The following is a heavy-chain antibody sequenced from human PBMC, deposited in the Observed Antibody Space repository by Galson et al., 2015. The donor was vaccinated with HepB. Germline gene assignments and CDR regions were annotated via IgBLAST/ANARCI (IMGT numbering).Heavy chain of an antibody. D-gene: IGHD2-21*02. V-gene: IGHV3-23*01. J-gene: IGHJ4*02. CDR3: AKDGVYIVVVTLGY. Sequence: SLRLSCAASGFTFSSYAMSWVRQAPGKGLEWVSAISGSGGSTYYADSVKGRFTISRDNSKNTLYLQMNSLRAEDTAVYYCAKDGVYIVVVTLGYWGQGTLVTVSS. CDR2: ISGSGGST. CDR1: GFTFSSYA.